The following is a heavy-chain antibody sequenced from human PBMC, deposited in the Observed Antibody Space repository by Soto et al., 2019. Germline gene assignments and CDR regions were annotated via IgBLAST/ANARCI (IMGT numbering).Heavy chain of an antibody. CDR3: ARHRHPRGTVGATSPLDP. CDR2: HYSGGSP. Sequence: DVQLVESGGGLVQPGGSLRLSCAISGFSVSSNYLSWVRQAPGKGLEWVSVHYSGGSPYYADSVQGRFTISRDKSNNTLYLQMRRVRAEDTAVYFCARHRHPRGTVGATSPLDPWGQGTQVTVSS. D-gene: IGHD1-26*01. V-gene: IGHV3-53*01. CDR1: GFSVSSNY. J-gene: IGHJ5*02.